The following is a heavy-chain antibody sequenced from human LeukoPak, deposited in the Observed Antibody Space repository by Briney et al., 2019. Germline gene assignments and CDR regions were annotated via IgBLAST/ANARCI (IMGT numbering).Heavy chain of an antibody. CDR2: IITVGSST. J-gene: IGHJ4*02. CDR1: GFTFRIYG. V-gene: IGHV3-74*01. CDR3: ARVDERITIFGVVIKTIDY. D-gene: IGHD3-3*01. Sequence: AGGPLRLSGPAPGFTFRIYGLPGFRKAPGKGLVWASRIITVGSSTSYADSVKGRFTISRDNAKNTLYLQMNSLRAEDTAVYYCARVDERITIFGVVIKTIDYWGQGTLVTVSS.